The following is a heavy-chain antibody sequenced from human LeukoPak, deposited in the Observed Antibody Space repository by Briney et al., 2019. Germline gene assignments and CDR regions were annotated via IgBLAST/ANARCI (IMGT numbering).Heavy chain of an antibody. Sequence: SETLSLTCTVSGYSISSGYYWGWIRQPPGKGLEWIGSIYHSGSTYYNPSLKSRATISVDTSKNQFSLKLSSVTAADTAVYYCASRLTYDAFDIWGQGTMVTVSS. J-gene: IGHJ3*02. CDR1: GYSISSGYY. CDR3: ASRLTYDAFDI. D-gene: IGHD1-14*01. V-gene: IGHV4-38-2*02. CDR2: IYHSGST.